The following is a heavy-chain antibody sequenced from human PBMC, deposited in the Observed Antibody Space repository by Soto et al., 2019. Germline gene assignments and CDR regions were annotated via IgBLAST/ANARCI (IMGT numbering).Heavy chain of an antibody. Sequence: QVQLVESGGGVVQPGRSLRLSCAASGFTFSSYGMHRVRQAPGKGLEWVAVIWYDGSNKYYADSVKGRFTISRDNSKNTLYLQMNSLRAEDTAVYYCASYYGSGSYYNENYYYYGMDVWGQGTTVTVSS. D-gene: IGHD3-10*01. J-gene: IGHJ6*02. CDR1: GFTFSSYG. V-gene: IGHV3-33*01. CDR2: IWYDGSNK. CDR3: ASYYGSGSYYNENYYYYGMDV.